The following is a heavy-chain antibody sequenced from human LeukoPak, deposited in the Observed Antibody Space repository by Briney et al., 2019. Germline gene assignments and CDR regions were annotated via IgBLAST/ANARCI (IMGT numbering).Heavy chain of an antibody. V-gene: IGHV3-74*01. D-gene: IGHD2-21*02. CDR3: ARDAEYCGGYCYSNWFDP. CDR1: GFTFSSYW. Sequence: PGGSLRLSCAASGFTFSSYWMHWVRQAPGKGLVWVSRINSDGSSTSYADSVKGRFTISRDNAKNTLYLKMNSLRAEDTAVYYCARDAEYCGGYCYSNWFDPWGQGTLVTVSS. J-gene: IGHJ5*02. CDR2: INSDGSST.